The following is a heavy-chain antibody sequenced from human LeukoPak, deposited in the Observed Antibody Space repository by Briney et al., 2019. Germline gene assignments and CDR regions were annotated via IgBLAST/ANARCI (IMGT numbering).Heavy chain of an antibody. CDR1: GGSISSSSYY. Sequence: SETLSLTCTVSGGSISSSSYYWGWIRQPPGKGLERIASIYYSGSTHYNPSLKSRVTISVDTSKNQFSLKLSSVTAADTAVYYCARARNYYDSSGFYYEGDAFDIWGQGTMVTVSS. D-gene: IGHD3-22*01. V-gene: IGHV4-39*07. CDR3: ARARNYYDSSGFYYEGDAFDI. CDR2: IYYSGST. J-gene: IGHJ3*02.